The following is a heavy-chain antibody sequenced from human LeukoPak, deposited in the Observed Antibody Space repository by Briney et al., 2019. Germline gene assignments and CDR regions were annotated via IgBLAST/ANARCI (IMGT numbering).Heavy chain of an antibody. J-gene: IGHJ4*02. CDR3: ARASGYSNRHCDY. Sequence: SETLSLTCAVSGGSISSNNWWSWVRQPPGKGLELIGEIYHSGTTNYNSSLKSRVTISVDKPKNQFSLKLSSVTAADTAIYYCARASGYSNRHCDYWGQGTLVTVSS. D-gene: IGHD6-13*01. V-gene: IGHV4-4*02. CDR2: IYHSGTT. CDR1: GGSISSNNW.